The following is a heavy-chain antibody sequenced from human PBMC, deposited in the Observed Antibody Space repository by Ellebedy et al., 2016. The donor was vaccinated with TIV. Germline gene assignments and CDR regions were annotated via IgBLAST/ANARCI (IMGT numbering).Heavy chain of an antibody. CDR2: INRDGTTT. CDR3: AASLYQGSGSKGDFDH. J-gene: IGHJ4*02. CDR1: GFTFSAFW. D-gene: IGHD3-10*01. V-gene: IGHV3-74*01. Sequence: GGSLRLXXAASGFTFSAFWMHWVRQSPGKGLEWVARINRDGTTTNYADSVKGRFTISRDDAKDTLFLQVNSLRVEDTTKYYCAASLYQGSGSKGDFDHWGQGTLVTVSS.